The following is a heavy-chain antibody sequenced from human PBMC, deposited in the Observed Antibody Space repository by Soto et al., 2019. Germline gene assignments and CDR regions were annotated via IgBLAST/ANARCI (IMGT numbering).Heavy chain of an antibody. CDR3: ARDLSGWGPTNGHFGVDV. V-gene: IGHV1-3*01. CDR2: INAGNGNT. Sequence: QVRLVQSGTEVKKPGASVMVSCKASGYTFANYAIHWVRQAPGQDVEWMGWINAGNGNTRNSQKFQGRVTFTRKKSATTAHKQVGSLRFEDTAVYSWARDLSGWGPTNGHFGVDVWGQGTTVIVSS. D-gene: IGHD3-16*01. J-gene: IGHJ6*02. CDR1: GYTFANYA.